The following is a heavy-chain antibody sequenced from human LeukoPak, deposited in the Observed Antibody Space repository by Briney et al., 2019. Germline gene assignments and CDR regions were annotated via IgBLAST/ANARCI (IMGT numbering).Heavy chain of an antibody. CDR1: GFTVSSNY. Sequence: GGSLRLSCAASGFTVSSNYMSWVRQAPGKGLEWVSVIYSGGSTYYADSVKGRFTISRDSSKNTLYLQMNSLRAEDTAVYYCARGCITIFCQHAWGQGTLVTVSS. CDR2: IYSGGST. V-gene: IGHV3-53*01. CDR3: ARGCITIFCQHA. D-gene: IGHD3-9*01. J-gene: IGHJ5*02.